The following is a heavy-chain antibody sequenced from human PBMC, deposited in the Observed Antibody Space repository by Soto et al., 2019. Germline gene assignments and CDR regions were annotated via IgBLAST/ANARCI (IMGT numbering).Heavy chain of an antibody. D-gene: IGHD1-1*01. J-gene: IGHJ4*02. V-gene: IGHV4-39*01. CDR1: GGSVGSTSYY. Sequence: QLQLQESGPGLLKPSETLSLTCAVSGGSVGSTSYYWGWLRQPLGKGLEWIGSIHCGGTTYYNSSLNSRVTMSVETFTNQCLLRLTSVTTEDTAVYYCASHFNLGWIWGQGPRVTVSS. CDR2: IHCGGTT. CDR3: ASHFNLGWI.